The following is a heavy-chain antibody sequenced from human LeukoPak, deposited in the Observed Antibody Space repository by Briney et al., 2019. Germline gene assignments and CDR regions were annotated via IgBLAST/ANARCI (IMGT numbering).Heavy chain of an antibody. V-gene: IGHV4-34*01. D-gene: IGHD2-15*01. Sequence: SETLSLTCAVYGGSFSGYYWNWIRQPPGKGLEWIGEINDSGDANNNPSLKSRVTISIDTSKNQFSLSLTSVTAADTAVYYCARFPCHGHSCYPGIRAFDIWGQGTMVAVS. CDR3: ARFPCHGHSCYPGIRAFDI. CDR2: INDSGDA. J-gene: IGHJ3*02. CDR1: GGSFSGYY.